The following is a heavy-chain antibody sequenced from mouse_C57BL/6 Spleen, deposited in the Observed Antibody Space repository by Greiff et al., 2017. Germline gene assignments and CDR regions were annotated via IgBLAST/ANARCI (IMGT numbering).Heavy chain of an antibody. D-gene: IGHD1-1*01. CDR3: TRYYGSSYWFAY. CDR2: IDPETGGT. Sequence: QVHVKQSGAELVRPGASVTLSCKASGYTFTDYEMHWVKQTPVHGLEWIGAIDPETGGTAYNQKFKGQAILTADKSSSTAYMELRSLTSEDSAVYYCTRYYGSSYWFAYWGQGTLVTVSA. J-gene: IGHJ3*01. CDR1: GYTFTDYE. V-gene: IGHV1-15*01.